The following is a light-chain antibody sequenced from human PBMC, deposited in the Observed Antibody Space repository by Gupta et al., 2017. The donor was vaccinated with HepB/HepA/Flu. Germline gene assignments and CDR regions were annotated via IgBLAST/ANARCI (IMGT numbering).Light chain of an antibody. V-gene: IGKV3-7*04. CDR1: QSVSSSY. CDR3: QQDYNLLT. J-gene: IGKJ2*01. CDR2: GAS. Sequence: PGERVTLSCRASQSVSSSYLTWYQQKPGQAPRLLIYGASTRATSIPARFSGSGSGTDFTLTISSLQPEDFAVYYCQQDYNLLTFGQGTKLEI.